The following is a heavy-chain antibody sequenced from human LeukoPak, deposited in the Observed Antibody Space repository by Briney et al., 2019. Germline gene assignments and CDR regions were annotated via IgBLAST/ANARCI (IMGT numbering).Heavy chain of an antibody. D-gene: IGHD3-10*01. Sequence: SETLSLTCTVSGGSIGTGSYYWSWIRQPAGKGLEWIGNIYYSGSTNYNPSLKSRVTISIDTSKNQFSLKLSSVTAADTAVYYCARGVVSNYWGQGTLVTVSS. CDR3: ARGVVSNY. J-gene: IGHJ4*02. CDR1: GGSIGTGSYY. V-gene: IGHV4-61*10. CDR2: IYYSGST.